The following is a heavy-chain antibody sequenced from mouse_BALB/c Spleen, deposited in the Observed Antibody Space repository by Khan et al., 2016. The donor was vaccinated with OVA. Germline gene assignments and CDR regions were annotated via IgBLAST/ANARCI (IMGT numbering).Heavy chain of an antibody. D-gene: IGHD1-1*01. CDR3: ARIRYYYCSSLYAMDY. V-gene: IGHV1S41*01. Sequence: DLVKPGASVKLSCKASGYTFTSYWINWIKQRPGQGLEWIGRVAPGSGITYYNEMFKGKATLTEDTSSSTAYIQLSSLSSEDSAVYFCARIRYYYCSSLYAMDYWGQGTSVTGSS. J-gene: IGHJ4*01. CDR2: VAPGSGIT. CDR1: GYTFTSYW.